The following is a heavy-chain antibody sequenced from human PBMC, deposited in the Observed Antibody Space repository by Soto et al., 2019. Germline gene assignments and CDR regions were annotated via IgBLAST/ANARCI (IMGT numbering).Heavy chain of an antibody. CDR3: AKDDTVLLVYDDGGVYALAY. V-gene: IGHV3-23*01. D-gene: IGHD2-8*01. CDR1: GFTFSSYA. Sequence: EVQLLESGGGLVQPGGSLRLSCAASGFTFSSYAMSWVRQAPGKGLEWVSAISGSGGSTYYADSVQGPFTIPRDNSKNTRYPEMHSRRAGDTSVSYCAKDDTVLLVYDDGGVYALAYWGQGTLVTVSS. J-gene: IGHJ4*02. CDR2: ISGSGGST.